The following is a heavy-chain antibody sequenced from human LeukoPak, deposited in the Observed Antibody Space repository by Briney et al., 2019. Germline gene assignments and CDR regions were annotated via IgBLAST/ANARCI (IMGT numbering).Heavy chain of an antibody. CDR1: GFTFSNYN. Sequence: GGSLRLSSAASGFTFSNYNINWVRQAPGKGLEWVTNIKQDGSEKHYVDSVKGRFTISRDNAKNSLYLQMDSLRAEDTAMYYCARRRGMGSLDYWGQGTLVTASS. V-gene: IGHV3-7*03. D-gene: IGHD2-8*01. CDR3: ARRRGMGSLDY. J-gene: IGHJ4*02. CDR2: IKQDGSEK.